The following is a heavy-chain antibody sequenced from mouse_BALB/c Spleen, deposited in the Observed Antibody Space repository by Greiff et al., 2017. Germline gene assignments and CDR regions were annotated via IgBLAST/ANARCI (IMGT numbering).Heavy chain of an antibody. V-gene: IGHV1S126*01. CDR3: ARSEAYDEAMDY. D-gene: IGHD2-12*01. CDR2: IDPSDSET. Sequence: QVQLQQSGPQLVRPGASVKISCKASGYSFTSYWMHWVKQRPGQGLEWIGMIDPSDSETGLNQKFKDKATLTVDKSSSTAYMQLSSPTTEDSAVTYSARSEAYDEAMDYWGQGTTVTVSS. J-gene: IGHJ4*01. CDR1: GYSFTSYW.